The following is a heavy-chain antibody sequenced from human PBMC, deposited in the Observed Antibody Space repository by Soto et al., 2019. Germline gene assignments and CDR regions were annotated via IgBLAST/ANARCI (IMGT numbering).Heavy chain of an antibody. D-gene: IGHD6-25*01. CDR1: GYSLTELS. J-gene: IGHJ6*02. CDR3: ATPGYPVTLYYYYGMDV. V-gene: IGHV1-24*01. Sequence: ASVTGSCTVSGYSLTELSMHWVRQAPGKGLEWMGGFDPEDGETIYAQKFQGRVTMTEDTSTDTAYMELSSLRSEDTAVYYCATPGYPVTLYYYYGMDVWGQGTTV. CDR2: FDPEDGET.